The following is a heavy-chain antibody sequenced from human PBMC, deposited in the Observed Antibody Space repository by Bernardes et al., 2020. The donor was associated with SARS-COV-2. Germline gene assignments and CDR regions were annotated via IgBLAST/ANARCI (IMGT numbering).Heavy chain of an antibody. D-gene: IGHD6-13*01. J-gene: IGHJ6*02. V-gene: IGHV1-18*01. Sequence: ASVKVFRKASGYTFTSYGLSWVRQAPGPGLEWMGWISAYNGNTNYAQKLQGRVTMTTDTSTSTAYMELRSLRSDDTAVYYCARNAESSWYWVYYYGMDVWGQGTTVTVSS. CDR1: GYTFTSYG. CDR2: ISAYNGNT. CDR3: ARNAESSWYWVYYYGMDV.